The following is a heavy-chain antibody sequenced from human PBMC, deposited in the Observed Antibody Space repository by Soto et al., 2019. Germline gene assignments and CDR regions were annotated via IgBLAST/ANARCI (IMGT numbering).Heavy chain of an antibody. CDR1: GFSFTNFA. CDR3: ARDNGRYYDSSGYYAY. CDR2: IGASGDIT. V-gene: IGHV3-23*01. J-gene: IGHJ4*02. Sequence: GGSLRLSCAASGFSFTNFAMSWVRQAPGKGLEWVAGIGASGDITWYADSVKGRLSISRDNSKNTLYLQLNSLRAEDTAVYYCARDNGRYYDSSGYYAYWGQGTLVTVSS. D-gene: IGHD3-22*01.